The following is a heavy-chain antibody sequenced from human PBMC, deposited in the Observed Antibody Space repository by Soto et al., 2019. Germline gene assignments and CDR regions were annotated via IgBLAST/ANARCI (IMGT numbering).Heavy chain of an antibody. V-gene: IGHV3-11*06. D-gene: IGHD2-21*01. CDR1: GFSFSDSY. J-gene: IGHJ5*02. Sequence: GGSLRLSCATSGFSFSDSYMSWIRQAPGKGLEWISYISPRSTFRDYAESVKGRFTTSRDSVKNSLYLQMNNLTAGDTGVYYCARGGGGGLFDPWGQGSLVTVSS. CDR3: ARGGGGGLFDP. CDR2: ISPRSTFR.